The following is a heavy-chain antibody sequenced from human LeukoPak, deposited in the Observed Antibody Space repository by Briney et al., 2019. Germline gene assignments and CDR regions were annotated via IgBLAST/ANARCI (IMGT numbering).Heavy chain of an antibody. J-gene: IGHJ4*02. D-gene: IGHD3-9*01. CDR2: ITGSGDTS. Sequence: GASLRLSCAASGFIFRNYAMSWVRQAPGKGLEWVSAITGSGDTSYYADSVKGRFTISRDNSKNTLYVEMNTLRAEDTAVYYCAKWGDYDILTGYYVSDFWGQGTLVTVSS. V-gene: IGHV3-23*01. CDR1: GFIFRNYA. CDR3: AKWGDYDILTGYYVSDF.